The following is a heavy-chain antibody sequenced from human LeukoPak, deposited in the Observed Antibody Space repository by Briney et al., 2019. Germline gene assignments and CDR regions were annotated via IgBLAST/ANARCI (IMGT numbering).Heavy chain of an antibody. CDR2: ISGSGGST. CDR1: GFTFSSYA. D-gene: IGHD1-26*01. J-gene: IGHJ4*02. V-gene: IGHV3-23*01. Sequence: GGSLRLSCAASGFTFSSYAMSWVRQAPGKGLEWVSAISGSGGSTYYADSVKGRFTISRDNSKNTLYLQMNSLRAEDPAVYYCARAGGGSYYGLDYWGQGTLVTVSS. CDR3: ARAGGGSYYGLDY.